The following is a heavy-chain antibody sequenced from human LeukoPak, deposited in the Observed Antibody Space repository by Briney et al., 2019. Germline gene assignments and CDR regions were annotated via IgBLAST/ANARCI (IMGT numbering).Heavy chain of an antibody. CDR2: INHSGST. V-gene: IGHV4-34*01. J-gene: IGHJ4*02. CDR3: ARDRGGLFDY. Sequence: SETLSITCAVYGGSFSGYYWSWIRQPPGKGLEWIGEINHSGSTNYNPSSKSRVTISVDTSSNQFSLKLSSVTAADTAVYYCARDRGGLFDYWGQGTLVTVSS. CDR1: GGSFSGYY.